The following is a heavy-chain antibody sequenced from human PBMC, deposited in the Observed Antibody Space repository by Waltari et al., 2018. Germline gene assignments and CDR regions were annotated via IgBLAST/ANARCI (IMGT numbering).Heavy chain of an antibody. CDR2: INPNSGGT. CDR3: AKGQEHYYDNSGSFVS. D-gene: IGHD3-22*01. V-gene: IGHV1-2*06. CDR1: GYTFTGYY. Sequence: QVQLVQRGAEGKKPGASVKVSCKASGYTFTGYYIHWVRQAPGQGLEWMGRINPNSGGTNYAQKFQGRVTMTRDTSINTAYMELSRLRPDDTAVYYCAKGQEHYYDNSGSFVSWGQGTLVTVSS. J-gene: IGHJ5*01.